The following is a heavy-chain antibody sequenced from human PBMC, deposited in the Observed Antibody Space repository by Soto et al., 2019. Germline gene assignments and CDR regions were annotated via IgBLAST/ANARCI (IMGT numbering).Heavy chain of an antibody. CDR2: ISYDGSNK. J-gene: IGHJ6*02. CDR1: GFTFSSYA. V-gene: IGHV3-30-3*01. CDR3: ARDPRGDYYYDGMDF. Sequence: GGSLRLSCAASGFTFSSYAMHWVRQAPGKGLEWVAVISYDGSNKYYADSVKGRFTISRDNSKNTLYLQMNSLRAEDTAVYYCARDPRGDYYYDGMDFWGQGSTVTVSS. D-gene: IGHD2-15*01.